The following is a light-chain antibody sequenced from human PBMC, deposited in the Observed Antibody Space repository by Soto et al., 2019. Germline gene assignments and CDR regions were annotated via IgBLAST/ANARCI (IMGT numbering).Light chain of an antibody. Sequence: DIQLTQSPSFLSASVGDRVTITCRASQGLSSDLAWYQQKPGKAPKLLIYAASTLQSGVPSRFSGSGSGTEVTRTVSGLQAEDFATYYCHQLNSYPITFGQGTRLEIK. CDR2: AAS. J-gene: IGKJ5*01. CDR1: QGLSSD. V-gene: IGKV1-9*01. CDR3: HQLNSYPIT.